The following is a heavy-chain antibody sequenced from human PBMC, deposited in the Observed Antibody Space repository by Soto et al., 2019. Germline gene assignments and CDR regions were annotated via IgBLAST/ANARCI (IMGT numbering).Heavy chain of an antibody. CDR1: GGSIISYY. CDR3: ASMGYHYGSGSYPLDY. Sequence: LSLTCTVSGGSIISYYWTLIRQPPGKGLEWIGFMYNSGSTHYNPSLKSRVTISLDTSKNQFSLNLRSVTAADTAVYYCASMGYHYGSGSYPLDYWGQGTLVTVSS. CDR2: MYNSGST. J-gene: IGHJ4*02. V-gene: IGHV4-59*08. D-gene: IGHD3-10*01.